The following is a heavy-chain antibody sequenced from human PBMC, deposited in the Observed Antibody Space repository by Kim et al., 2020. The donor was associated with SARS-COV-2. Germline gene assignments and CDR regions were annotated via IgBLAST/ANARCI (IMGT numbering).Heavy chain of an antibody. D-gene: IGHD3-9*01. Sequence: VKGRFTISRDNSQNTLYLQMSSLRAEDTAVYYCVKVIRYFDWLLFDAFDVWGQGTMVTVSS. V-gene: IGHV3-64D*09. CDR3: VKVIRYFDWLLFDAFDV. J-gene: IGHJ3*01.